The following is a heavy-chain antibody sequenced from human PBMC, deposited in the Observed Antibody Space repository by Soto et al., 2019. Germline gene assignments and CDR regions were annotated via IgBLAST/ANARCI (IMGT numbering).Heavy chain of an antibody. CDR2: IYYSGST. Sequence: SETLSLTCTVSSGSINSENYFWSWIRQPPGKGLEWIGYIYYSGSTNYNPSLKSRATISLDTSKNQFSLKMTSMTSADTAFYYCAGGILRSLQWFDPWGQGTLVT. CDR3: AGGILRSLQWFDP. CDR1: SGSINSENYF. J-gene: IGHJ5*02. V-gene: IGHV4-61*01. D-gene: IGHD2-15*01.